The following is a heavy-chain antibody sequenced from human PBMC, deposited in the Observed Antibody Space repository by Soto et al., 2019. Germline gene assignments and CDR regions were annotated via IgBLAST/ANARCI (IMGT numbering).Heavy chain of an antibody. Sequence: ASVKVSCKASGYTFTGYYMHWVRQAPGQGLEWMGWINPNSGGTSYAQKFQGRVTMTRDTSTSTVYMELSSLRSEDTAVYYCARGNYLEWLRYYYYYYMDVWGKGTTVTVSS. CDR1: GYTFTGYY. J-gene: IGHJ6*03. D-gene: IGHD3-3*01. V-gene: IGHV1-2*02. CDR2: INPNSGGT. CDR3: ARGNYLEWLRYYYYYYMDV.